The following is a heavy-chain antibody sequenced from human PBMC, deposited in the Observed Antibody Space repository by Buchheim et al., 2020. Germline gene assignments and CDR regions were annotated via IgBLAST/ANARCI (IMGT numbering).Heavy chain of an antibody. J-gene: IGHJ4*02. D-gene: IGHD3-16*01. CDR3: ARADDYVSVFVRTYYFDY. CDR2: ISSSSNTI. V-gene: IGHV3-48*01. CDR1: GFTFSSYS. Sequence: EVQLVESGGGLVQPGGSLRLSCAASGFTFSSYSMNWVRQAPGKGLEWVSYISSSSNTIYYADSVKGRFTISRDNAKNSLYLQMNSLRAEDTAVYYCARADDYVSVFVRTYYFDYWGQGTL.